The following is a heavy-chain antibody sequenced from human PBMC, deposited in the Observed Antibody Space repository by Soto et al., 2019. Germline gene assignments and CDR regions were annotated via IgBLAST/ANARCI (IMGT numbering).Heavy chain of an antibody. CDR2: ISHDGNNT. CDR1: GFTFSSYA. CDR3: ATKKGHGWFDP. J-gene: IGHJ5*02. V-gene: IGHV3-30-3*01. Sequence: PGGSLRLSCAASGFTFSSYAMYWVRQAPGKGLEWMAFISHDGNNTYYADSVKGRFSISRDNSKNTLYLQMNSLRAEDTAVYYCATKKGHGWFDPWGQGTLVTVSS.